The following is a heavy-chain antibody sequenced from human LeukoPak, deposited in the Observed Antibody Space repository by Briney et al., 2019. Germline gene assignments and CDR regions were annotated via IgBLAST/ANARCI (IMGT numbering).Heavy chain of an antibody. Sequence: PSETLSLTCTVVSGGSISSSSYYWGWIRQPPGKGLEWIVSFYYSGSTYYNPSLKSRVTISADTSKNQFSLKLSSVTAADTAVYYCARLWRAAIDYGGQGILVTVSS. CDR1: GGSISSSSYY. CDR3: ARLWRAAIDY. J-gene: IGHJ4*02. D-gene: IGHD1-1*01. CDR2: FYYSGST. V-gene: IGHV4-39*01.